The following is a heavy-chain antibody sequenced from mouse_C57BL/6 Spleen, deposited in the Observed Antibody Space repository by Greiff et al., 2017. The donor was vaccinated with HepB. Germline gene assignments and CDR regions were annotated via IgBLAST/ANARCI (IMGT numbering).Heavy chain of an antibody. CDR3: ARRRTTVVATDYAMDY. V-gene: IGHV5-17*01. CDR2: ISSGSSTI. Sequence: DVQLVESGGGLVKPGGSLKLSCAASGFTFSDYGMHWVRQAPEKGLEWVAYISSGSSTIYYADTVKGRFTISRDNAKNTLFLQMTSLRSEDTAMYYCARRRTTVVATDYAMDYWGQGTSVTVSS. J-gene: IGHJ4*01. CDR1: GFTFSDYG. D-gene: IGHD1-1*01.